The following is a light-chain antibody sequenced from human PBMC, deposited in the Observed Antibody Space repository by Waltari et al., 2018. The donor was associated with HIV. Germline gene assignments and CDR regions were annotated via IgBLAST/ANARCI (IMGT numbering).Light chain of an antibody. CDR2: EVS. J-gene: IGLJ1*01. Sequence: QSALTQPPSVSGSPGQSVTISCPGTSSDFGSYNRVSWYQQPPGTAPKLMIYEVSNRPSGVPDRFSGSKSGNTASLTISGLQAEDEADYYCSSYTSSSTFVFGTGTKVTVL. CDR3: SSYTSSSTFV. V-gene: IGLV2-18*02. CDR1: SSDFGSYNR.